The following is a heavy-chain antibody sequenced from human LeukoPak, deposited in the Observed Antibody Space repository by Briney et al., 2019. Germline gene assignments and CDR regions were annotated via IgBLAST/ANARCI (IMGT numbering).Heavy chain of an antibody. CDR2: IYYSGST. Sequence: SETLSLTCTVSGGSISSSSYYWGWIRQPPGKGLEWIGSIYYSGSTYYNPSLKSRVTISVDTSKNQFSLKLSSVTAADTAVYYCAVGRLWFGGLLSGANWFDPWGQGTLVTVSS. CDR3: AVGRLWFGGLLSGANWFDP. D-gene: IGHD3-10*01. J-gene: IGHJ5*02. V-gene: IGHV4-39*01. CDR1: GGSISSSSYY.